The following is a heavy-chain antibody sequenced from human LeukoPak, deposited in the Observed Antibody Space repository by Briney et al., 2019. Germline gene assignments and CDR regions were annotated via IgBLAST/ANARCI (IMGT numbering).Heavy chain of an antibody. D-gene: IGHD3-10*01. Sequence: GGSLRLSCAASGFTFSSYWMHWVRQAPGKGLVWVSRINSDGSSTSYADSVKGRFTISRDNAKNTLYLQMNSLRAEDTAVYYCRHEHYGSGIDYYFDYWGQGTLVTVSS. V-gene: IGHV3-74*01. CDR2: INSDGSST. J-gene: IGHJ4*02. CDR3: RHEHYGSGIDYYFDY. CDR1: GFTFSSYW.